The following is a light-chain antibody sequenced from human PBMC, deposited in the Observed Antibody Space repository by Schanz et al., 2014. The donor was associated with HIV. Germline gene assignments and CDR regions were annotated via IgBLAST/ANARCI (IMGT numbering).Light chain of an antibody. Sequence: QSVLAQPPSVSGAPGQRVTISCTGNSSNIGAGYDVHWYQQLPGTAPKVLIYGNSNRPSGVPDRISGSKSDASASLAITGLQAEDEADYYCQSYDSSLSVVFGGGTKLTVL. J-gene: IGLJ2*01. CDR3: QSYDSSLSVV. CDR2: GNS. CDR1: SSNIGAGYD. V-gene: IGLV1-40*01.